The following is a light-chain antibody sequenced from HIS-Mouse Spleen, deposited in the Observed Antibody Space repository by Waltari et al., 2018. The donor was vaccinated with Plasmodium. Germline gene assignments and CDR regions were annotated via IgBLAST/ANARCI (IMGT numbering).Light chain of an antibody. V-gene: IGLV1-40*01. CDR1: RSNIGAGHD. CDR3: QSYDSSLSGYV. Sequence: QSVLTQPPSVSGAPGQRVTISCPGSRSNIGAGHDVPWYQQLPGTAPKLLIYGNSNRPSGVPDRFSGSKPGTSASLAITGLQAEDEADYYCQSYDSSLSGYVFGTGTKVTVL. J-gene: IGLJ1*01. CDR2: GNS.